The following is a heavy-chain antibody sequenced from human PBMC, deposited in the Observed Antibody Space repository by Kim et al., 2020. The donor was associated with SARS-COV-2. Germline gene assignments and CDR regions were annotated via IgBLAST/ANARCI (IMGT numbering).Heavy chain of an antibody. V-gene: IGHV3-23*01. Sequence: GSLRLSRAASGFTFSSYAMSWVRQAPGKGLEWVSVFYGGGCTTYYAESVKGRFTISRDNSKNTLYLHMNSLRAEDTAVYYCAKVDFSGRYYSAYWGQGT. CDR2: FYGGGCTT. CDR1: GFTFSSYA. CDR3: AKVDFSGRYYSAY. D-gene: IGHD3-10*01. J-gene: IGHJ4*02.